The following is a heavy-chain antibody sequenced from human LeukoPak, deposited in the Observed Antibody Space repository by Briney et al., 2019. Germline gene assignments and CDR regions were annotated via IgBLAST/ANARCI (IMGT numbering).Heavy chain of an antibody. Sequence: ASVKVFCKASGYTFTSYDINWVRQATGQGLEWMGWMNPNSGNTGYAQKFQGRVTMTRNTSTSTAYMELSSLRSEDTAVYYCAREQSSYDFWSGFYYYYGMDVWGQGTTVTVSS. CDR3: AREQSSYDFWSGFYYYYGMDV. V-gene: IGHV1-8*01. D-gene: IGHD3-3*01. CDR1: GYTFTSYD. J-gene: IGHJ6*02. CDR2: MNPNSGNT.